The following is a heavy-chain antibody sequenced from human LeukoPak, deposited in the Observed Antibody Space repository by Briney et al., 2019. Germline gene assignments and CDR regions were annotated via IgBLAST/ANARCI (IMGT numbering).Heavy chain of an antibody. CDR3: AGESHATFPYYFDY. Sequence: GGSLILSCAASGFTFGDYAMSWFRQAPGRGLEWVGFIRSITYGGTTEHAASVKGRFTISRDDSKSIAYPQMNSLKSEDTALYYCAGESHATFPYYFDYWGQGTLVTVSS. CDR1: GFTFGDYA. J-gene: IGHJ4*02. CDR2: IRSITYGGTT. V-gene: IGHV3-49*03.